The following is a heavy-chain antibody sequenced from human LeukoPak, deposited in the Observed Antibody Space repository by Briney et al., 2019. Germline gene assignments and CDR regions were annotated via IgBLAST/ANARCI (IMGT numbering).Heavy chain of an antibody. CDR3: ATNSGSFNDAFDI. D-gene: IGHD1-26*01. V-gene: IGHV4-4*02. Sequence: SGTLSLTCAVSGGSISSSNWWSWVRQPPGKGLEWIGEIYHSGRTNYTPSLKNRVTISVDKSKNQLSLKLSSVTAADTAVYYCATNSGSFNDAFDIWGQGTMVTVSS. CDR1: GGSISSSNW. CDR2: IYHSGRT. J-gene: IGHJ3*02.